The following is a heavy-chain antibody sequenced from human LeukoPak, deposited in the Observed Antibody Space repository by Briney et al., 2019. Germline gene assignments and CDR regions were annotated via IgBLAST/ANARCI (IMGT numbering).Heavy chain of an antibody. CDR3: ARDRYDSSGYWRYYFDY. J-gene: IGHJ4*02. V-gene: IGHV3-48*01. D-gene: IGHD3-22*01. CDR2: ISTSSNTI. Sequence: PGGSLRLSCAASGFTFSSYSMNWVSQAPGKGLEGISYISTSSNTIYYADSVKGRFTISRDNAKNSLYLQMNSLRAEDTAVYYCARDRYDSSGYWRYYFDYWGQGTLVTVSS. CDR1: GFTFSSYS.